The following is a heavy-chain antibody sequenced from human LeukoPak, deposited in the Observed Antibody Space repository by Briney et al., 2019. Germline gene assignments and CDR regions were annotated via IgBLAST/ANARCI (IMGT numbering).Heavy chain of an antibody. CDR3: ARETSQKGAHYMDV. CDR1: GGSISSYY. J-gene: IGHJ6*03. Sequence: SETLSLTCTVSGGSISSYYWSWIRQPPGKGLVWIGYIYYSGSTNYNPSLKSRVTVSVDTSNNQFSLKLSSVTAADTAVYYCARETSQKGAHYMDVWGKGTTITISS. D-gene: IGHD3-16*01. CDR2: IYYSGST. V-gene: IGHV4-59*01.